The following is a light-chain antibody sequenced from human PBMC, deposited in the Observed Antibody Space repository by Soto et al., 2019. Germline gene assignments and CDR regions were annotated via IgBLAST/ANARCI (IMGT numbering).Light chain of an antibody. V-gene: IGLV1-40*01. J-gene: IGLJ1*01. CDR2: ENN. CDR1: SSNIGAGYE. Sequence: QSVLTQPPSVSEAPGQRVTISCTGSSSNIGAGYEAHWYQQVPGTAPKLLIYENNNRPSGVPDRVTGSKSGTAASLAITGRLVEDEAEYHCQTLVGTLSRYVFGTGTKDTV. CDR3: QTLVGTLSRYV.